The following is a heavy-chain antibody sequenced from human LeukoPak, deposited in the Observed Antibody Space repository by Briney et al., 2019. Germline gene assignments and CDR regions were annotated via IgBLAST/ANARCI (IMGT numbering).Heavy chain of an antibody. V-gene: IGHV3-23*01. D-gene: IGHD1-7*01. CDR3: AKLTGTTDC. CDR1: GFTFNNYA. J-gene: IGHJ4*02. CDR2: ICGSGGST. Sequence: PGGSLRLSCAASGFTFNNYAMSWVRQAPGKGLEWVSGICGSGGSTYYADSVKGRFTISRDNSKNTLYMEMNSLRAEDTAVYYCAKLTGTTDCWGQGTLVTVSS.